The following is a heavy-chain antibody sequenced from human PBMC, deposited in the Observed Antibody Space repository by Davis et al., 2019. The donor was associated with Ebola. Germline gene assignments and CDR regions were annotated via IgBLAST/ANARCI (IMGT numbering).Heavy chain of an antibody. CDR2: INHSGSA. D-gene: IGHD1-26*01. J-gene: IGHJ4*02. CDR3: ARDSGSYDEVFDY. Sequence: PSETLSLTCAVYGGTFSGYYWSWIRQPPGKGLEWIGEINHSGSAKYNPSLRSRITISVDTSKNQFSLKLSSVTAADTAVYYCARDSGSYDEVFDYWGQGTLVTVSS. CDR1: GGTFSGYY. V-gene: IGHV4-34*01.